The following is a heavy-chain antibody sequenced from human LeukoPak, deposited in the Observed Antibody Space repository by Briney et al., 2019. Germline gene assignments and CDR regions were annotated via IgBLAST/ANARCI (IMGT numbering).Heavy chain of an antibody. CDR1: GGSFSGYY. CDR3: ARRRTTMVRGVISPFDP. J-gene: IGHJ5*02. Sequence: PSETLSLTCAVYGGSFSGYYWSWIRPPPGKGLEWVGEINHSGSTNYNPSLKSRVTISVDTSKNQFSLKLSSVTAADTAVYYCARRRTTMVRGVISPFDPWGQGTLVTVSS. D-gene: IGHD3-10*01. V-gene: IGHV4-34*01. CDR2: INHSGST.